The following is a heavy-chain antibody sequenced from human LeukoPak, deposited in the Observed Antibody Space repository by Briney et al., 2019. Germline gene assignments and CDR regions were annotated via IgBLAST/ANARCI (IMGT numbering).Heavy chain of an antibody. J-gene: IGHJ4*02. Sequence: GGSLRLSCAASGFTFSSYSMNWVRQAPGKGLEWVSSINSSSGYIYYADSVKGRFTISRDNAKNSLYLQMNSLRAEDTAVYYCAGFLNPYSSGWYSGYWGQGTLVTVSS. D-gene: IGHD6-19*01. CDR2: INSSSGYI. V-gene: IGHV3-21*01. CDR1: GFTFSSYS. CDR3: AGFLNPYSSGWYSGY.